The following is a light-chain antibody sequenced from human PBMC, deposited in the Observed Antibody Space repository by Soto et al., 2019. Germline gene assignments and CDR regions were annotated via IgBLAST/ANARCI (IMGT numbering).Light chain of an antibody. CDR3: SSFVGPYTYV. Sequence: QSSLTQPRSVSGSPGQSFTISCTGTSRDVGGYDYVSWYQHHPGKAPKVTIYDVNKRPSGVPDRFSGSKSGNTASLTISGLQADDEADSYCSSFVGPYTYVFGTGTKVTVL. CDR2: DVN. CDR1: SRDVGGYDY. J-gene: IGLJ1*01. V-gene: IGLV2-11*01.